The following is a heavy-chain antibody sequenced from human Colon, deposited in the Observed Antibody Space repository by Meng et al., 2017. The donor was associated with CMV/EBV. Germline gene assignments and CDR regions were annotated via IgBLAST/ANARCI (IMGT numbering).Heavy chain of an antibody. J-gene: IGHJ4*02. V-gene: IGHV1-46*01. CDR2: INPSGGDT. Sequence: SCKASGYTFTTYFIHWVRQAPGQGLEWMGIINPSGGDTTYAQKFQGRVTMTRDTSTSTVHLELSSLKSEDTALYYCRTCSSTSCRDYWGQGTLVTVSS. CDR3: RTCSSTSCRDY. CDR1: GYTFTTYF. D-gene: IGHD2-2*01.